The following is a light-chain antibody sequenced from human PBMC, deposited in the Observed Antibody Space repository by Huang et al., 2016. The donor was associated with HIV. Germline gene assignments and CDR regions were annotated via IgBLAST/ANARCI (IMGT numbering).Light chain of an antibody. CDR2: WAS. CDR1: QSVLFSSKNRNY. Sequence: DIVMTQSPNSLAVSLGERATINCKSSQSVLFSSKNRNYLAWYQQKPGQPPKLLIYWASTREAGVPDRFSGSGSATEFTLTIRSLQAEDVADYYCQQYYSIPPSFGGGTKVEI. CDR3: QQYYSIPPS. J-gene: IGKJ4*01. V-gene: IGKV4-1*01.